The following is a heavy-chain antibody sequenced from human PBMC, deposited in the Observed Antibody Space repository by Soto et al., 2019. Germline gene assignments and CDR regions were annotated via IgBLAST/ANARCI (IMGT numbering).Heavy chain of an antibody. Sequence: SETMSLTCTVSSGSISSGNYYWTWISQPPGKGLEWIGFISYSGTTHYSASLRSRVSISVDTSKNQFSLDLSSVTAADTAVYYCATMGTPVTGLYYFDYWGQGTLVTVSS. CDR2: ISYSGTT. D-gene: IGHD4-17*01. CDR1: SGSISSGNYY. CDR3: ATMGTPVTGLYYFDY. V-gene: IGHV4-30-4*01. J-gene: IGHJ4*02.